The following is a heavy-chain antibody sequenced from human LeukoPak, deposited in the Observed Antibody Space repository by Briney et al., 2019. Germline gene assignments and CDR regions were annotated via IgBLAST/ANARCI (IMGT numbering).Heavy chain of an antibody. V-gene: IGHV1-2*02. J-gene: IGHJ6*03. CDR1: GYAFTGYY. CDR3: ARGYCSGGSCPGFYYYYMDV. Sequence: GASVKVSCKASGYAFTGYYMHWARQAPGQGLEWMGWINPNSGGTNYAQKFQGRVTMTRDTSISTAYMELSRLRSDDTAVYYCARGYCSGGSCPGFYYYYMDVWGKGTTVTVSS. CDR2: INPNSGGT. D-gene: IGHD2-15*01.